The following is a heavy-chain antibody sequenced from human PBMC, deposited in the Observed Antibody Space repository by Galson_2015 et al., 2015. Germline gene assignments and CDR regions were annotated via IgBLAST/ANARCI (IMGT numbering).Heavy chain of an antibody. D-gene: IGHD6-19*01. CDR1: GFSLSRYA. CDR3: AEDMVGRQWLVQELEY. CDR2: IGGTGGST. V-gene: IGHV3-23*01. J-gene: IGHJ4*02. Sequence: SLRLSCAASGFSLSRYAMIWVRQAPGKGLEWVSGIGGTGGSTFYADSVKGHFTISRDSSKNTVFLQMNSLRAEDTAIYYCAEDMVGRQWLVQELEYWGQGALVTVSS.